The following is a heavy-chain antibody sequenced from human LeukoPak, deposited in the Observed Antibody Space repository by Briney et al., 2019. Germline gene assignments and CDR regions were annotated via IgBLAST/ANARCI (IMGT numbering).Heavy chain of an antibody. V-gene: IGHV3-21*01. Sequence: PGGSLRLSCTASGFTFSIYSIDRVRQAPGKGLEWVSSISSSSDYIYYADSLKGRFTISRDNAKTSLYLQMNSLRAEDTAVYYCARAPSGYDPYFDYWGQGTLVTVSS. J-gene: IGHJ4*02. CDR2: ISSSSDYI. CDR3: ARAPSGYDPYFDY. D-gene: IGHD5-12*01. CDR1: GFTFSIYS.